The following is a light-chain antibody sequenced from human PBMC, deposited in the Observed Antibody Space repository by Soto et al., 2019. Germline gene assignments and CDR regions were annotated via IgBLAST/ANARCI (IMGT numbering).Light chain of an antibody. V-gene: IGKV1-5*03. CDR3: QHYNNYPLT. J-gene: IGKJ5*01. CDR1: QSISSW. Sequence: DIQMTQSPSTLSASVGDRVTITCRASQSISSWLAWYQQKPGKAPKLLIYKASSLESGVPSRFSGGGSGTEFTLTISSLQPDDFATYYCQHYNNYPLTFGQGTRLDIK. CDR2: KAS.